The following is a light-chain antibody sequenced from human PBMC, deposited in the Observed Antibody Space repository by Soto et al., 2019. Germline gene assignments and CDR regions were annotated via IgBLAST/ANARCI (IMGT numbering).Light chain of an antibody. CDR1: QILSTSY. CDR3: QHYDYSPYT. Sequence: EIVLTQSPGPLSLSPGERATLSCRASQILSTSYLAWYQQKPGQAPRVLLYATSSRATGIPDRFSGSGSGTDFTLTISRLEPEDFAVYYCQHYDYSPYTFGQGTKLEIK. V-gene: IGKV3-20*01. CDR2: ATS. J-gene: IGKJ2*01.